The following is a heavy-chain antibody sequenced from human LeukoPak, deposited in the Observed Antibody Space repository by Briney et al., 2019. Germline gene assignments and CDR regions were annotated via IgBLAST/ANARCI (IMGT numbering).Heavy chain of an antibody. D-gene: IGHD5-12*01. CDR2: ITGSGGTT. Sequence: PGGSLRLSCAASGFSFSIYGMNWVRQAPGKGLEWVSGITGSGGTTYYADSVKGRATISRDNSKNTLYLQMNSLRAEDTAIYYCARDLRAISFDNWGQGTLVSVSS. CDR3: ARDLRAISFDN. V-gene: IGHV3-23*01. CDR1: GFSFSIYG. J-gene: IGHJ4*02.